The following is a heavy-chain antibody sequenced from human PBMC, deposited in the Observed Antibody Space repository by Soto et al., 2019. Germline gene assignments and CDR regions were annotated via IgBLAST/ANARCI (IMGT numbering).Heavy chain of an antibody. V-gene: IGHV3-20*01. D-gene: IGHD4-4*01. CDR3: ARGAGGGYATTVINDAFDI. CDR1: GFTFDDYG. J-gene: IGHJ3*02. CDR2: INWNGGST. Sequence: GGSLRLSCAASGFTFDDYGMSWVRQAPGKGLEWVSGINWNGGSTGYADSVKGRFTISRDNAKNSLYLQMNSRRAEDTDLYHCARGAGGGYATTVINDAFDIWGQGTMVTVS.